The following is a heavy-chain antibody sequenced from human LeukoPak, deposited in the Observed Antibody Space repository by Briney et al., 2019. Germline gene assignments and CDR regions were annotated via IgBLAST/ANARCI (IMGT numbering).Heavy chain of an antibody. CDR1: EFIVSVNY. Sequence: GGSLRLSCVASEFIVSVNYMTWVRQAPGKGLEWVSLIYSRGETKYADSVKGRFTISRDNSKNTLYLQMSSLRTEDTAVYYCAREQALYYYMDVWGKGTTVTISS. CDR3: AREQALYYYMDV. V-gene: IGHV3-66*01. CDR2: IYSRGET. J-gene: IGHJ6*03.